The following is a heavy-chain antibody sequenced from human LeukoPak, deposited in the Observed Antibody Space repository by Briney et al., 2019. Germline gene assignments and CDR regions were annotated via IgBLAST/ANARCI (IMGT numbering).Heavy chain of an antibody. V-gene: IGHV3-21*01. CDR2: ISSSSSYI. Sequence: GGSLRLSCAASGFTFSSYSMNWVRQAPGKGLEWVSSISSSSSYIYYADSVKGRFTISRDNAKNSLYLQMNSLRAEDTAVYYCAREGRRGRFLENAFDIWGQGTMVTVSS. J-gene: IGHJ3*02. D-gene: IGHD3-3*01. CDR1: GFTFSSYS. CDR3: AREGRRGRFLENAFDI.